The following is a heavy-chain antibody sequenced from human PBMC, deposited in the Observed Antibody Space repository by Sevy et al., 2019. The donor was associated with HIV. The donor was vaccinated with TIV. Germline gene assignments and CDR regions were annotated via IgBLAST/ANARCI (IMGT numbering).Heavy chain of an antibody. J-gene: IGHJ3*02. V-gene: IGHV3-30*18. D-gene: IGHD4-17*01. CDR3: ANLQIYGGDAFDI. CDR1: GFTFSDYG. CDR2: ISYDGSDI. Sequence: GGSLRLSCEVSGFTFSDYGMHWVRQAPGKGLEWLAVISYDGSDIYYPDSVEGRFTVSRDNSKNTLYLQMNSLRAEDTAVYYCANLQIYGGDAFDIWGQGTMVTVSS.